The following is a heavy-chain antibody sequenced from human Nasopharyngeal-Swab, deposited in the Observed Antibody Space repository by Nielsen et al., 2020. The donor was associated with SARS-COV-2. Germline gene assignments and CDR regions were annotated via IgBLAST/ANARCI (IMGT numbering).Heavy chain of an antibody. CDR3: AREWLARAGYCSGGSCYPIGYFDL. D-gene: IGHD2-15*01. CDR2: INPNSGGT. CDR1: GYTFTGYY. Sequence: ASVKVSCKASGYTFTGYYMHWVRHAPGQGLEWMGRINPNSGGTNYAQKFQGRVTMTRDTSISTAYMELSRLRSDDTAVYYCAREWLARAGYCSGGSCYPIGYFDLWGRGTLVTVSS. J-gene: IGHJ2*01. V-gene: IGHV1-2*06.